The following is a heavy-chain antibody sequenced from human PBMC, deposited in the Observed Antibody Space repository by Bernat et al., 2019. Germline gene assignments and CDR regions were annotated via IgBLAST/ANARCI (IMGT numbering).Heavy chain of an antibody. CDR2: ISSYGST. Sequence: EVQLVESGGGLIQPGGSLRLSCAASGFTVSSNYMSWVRQAPGKGLEWVSVISSYGSTDYADSLKGRFTISRDNSKNTLYLQMNSLRAEDTAVYYCARGFRFDIWGQGTTVTVSS. D-gene: IGHD3-16*01. CDR3: ARGFRFDI. CDR1: GFTVSSNY. V-gene: IGHV3-53*01. J-gene: IGHJ6*02.